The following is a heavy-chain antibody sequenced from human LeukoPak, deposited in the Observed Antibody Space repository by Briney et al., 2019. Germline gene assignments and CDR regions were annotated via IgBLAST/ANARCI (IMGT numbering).Heavy chain of an antibody. D-gene: IGHD3-22*01. V-gene: IGHV4-39*02. Sequence: GSLRLSCAASGFTFSSYAMRWVRQAPGKGLEWIGSIYYSGSTYYNPSLKSRVTISVDTSKNQFSLKLSSVTAADTAVYYCARDYYDSSGYYNYWGQGTLVTVSS. CDR3: ARDYYDSSGYYNY. J-gene: IGHJ4*02. CDR2: IYYSGST. CDR1: GFTFSSYA.